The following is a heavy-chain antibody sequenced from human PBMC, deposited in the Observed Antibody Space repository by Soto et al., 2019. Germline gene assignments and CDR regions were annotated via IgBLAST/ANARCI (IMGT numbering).Heavy chain of an antibody. D-gene: IGHD1-26*01. CDR1: GFTFSSYE. J-gene: IGHJ2*01. V-gene: IGHV3-48*03. CDR2: ISSSSSTL. Sequence: GGSMRLASADSGFTFSSYEMNWVRQAPGKGLEWVSYISSSSSTLYYADSVKGRFTISRDNAKNSLYLQMNSLRAEDTAVYYCARGGSGSYFWYFDLWGRGTLVTVSS. CDR3: ARGGSGSYFWYFDL.